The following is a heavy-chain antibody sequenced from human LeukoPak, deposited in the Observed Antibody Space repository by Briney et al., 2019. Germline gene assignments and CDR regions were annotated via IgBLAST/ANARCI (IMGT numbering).Heavy chain of an antibody. J-gene: IGHJ4*02. Sequence: ASVKVSCKASGYTFTSYGISWVRQAPGQGLEWMGIINPSGGSTSYAQKFQGRVTMTRDMSTSTVYMELSSLRSEDTAVYYCAAENSGSYYSFDYWGQGTLVTVSS. V-gene: IGHV1-46*01. CDR3: AAENSGSYYSFDY. CDR2: INPSGGST. D-gene: IGHD1-26*01. CDR1: GYTFTSYG.